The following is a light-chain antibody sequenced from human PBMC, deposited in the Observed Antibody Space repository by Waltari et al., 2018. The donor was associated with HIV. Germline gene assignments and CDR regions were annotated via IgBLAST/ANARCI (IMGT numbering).Light chain of an antibody. CDR1: SSTIGNNS. J-gene: IGLJ3*02. Sequence: QSVFTQPPSVSAAPGPTVPISCSASSSTIGNNSVSWYQQLPGTAPKLLIYENNKRPSEIPDRFSGSKSGTSATLGITGLQTGDEADYYCGTWESSLNAGVFGGGTKLTVL. CDR2: ENN. CDR3: GTWESSLNAGV. V-gene: IGLV1-51*02.